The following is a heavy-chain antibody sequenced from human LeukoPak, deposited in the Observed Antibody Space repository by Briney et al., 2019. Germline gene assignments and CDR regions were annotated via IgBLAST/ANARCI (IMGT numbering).Heavy chain of an antibody. CDR2: IYYSGST. V-gene: IGHV4-30-4*01. CDR3: ARGRRGYSGSWLSADY. CDR1: GGSISRGDYY. D-gene: IGHD5-12*01. J-gene: IGHJ4*02. Sequence: SETLSLTCTVSGGSISRGDYYWSWIRQPPGKGLEWIGYIYYSGSTYYNPSLKSRVTISVDTSKNQFSLKLSSVTAADTAVYYCARGRRGYSGSWLSADYWGQGTLVTVSS.